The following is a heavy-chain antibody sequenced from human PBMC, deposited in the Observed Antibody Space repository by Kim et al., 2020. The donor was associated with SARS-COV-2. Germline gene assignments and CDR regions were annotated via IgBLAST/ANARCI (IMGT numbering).Heavy chain of an antibody. Sequence: GGSLRLSCAASGFTFDDYAMHWVRQAPGKGLEWVSGISWNSGSIGYADSVKGRFTISRDNAKNSLYLQMNSLRAEDTALYYCAKGEVIAPYFDYWGQGTLVTVSS. D-gene: IGHD6-13*01. CDR2: ISWNSGSI. CDR3: AKGEVIAPYFDY. J-gene: IGHJ4*02. CDR1: GFTFDDYA. V-gene: IGHV3-9*01.